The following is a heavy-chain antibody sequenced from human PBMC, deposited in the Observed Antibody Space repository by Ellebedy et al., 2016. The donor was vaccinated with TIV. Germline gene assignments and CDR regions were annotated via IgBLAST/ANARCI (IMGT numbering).Heavy chain of an antibody. CDR1: GGSISSYY. CDR2: IYYSGST. CDR3: ARVGGNGDWFDP. Sequence: SETLSLTCTVSGGSISSYYWSWIRQPPGKGLEWIGYIYYSGSTNYNPSLKSRVTISVDTSKNQFSLKLSSVTAADTAVYYCARVGGNGDWFDPWGQGTLVTVSS. D-gene: IGHD4-17*01. V-gene: IGHV4-59*08. J-gene: IGHJ5*02.